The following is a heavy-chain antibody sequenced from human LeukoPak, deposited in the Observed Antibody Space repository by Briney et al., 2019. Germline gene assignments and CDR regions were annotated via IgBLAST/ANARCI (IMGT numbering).Heavy chain of an antibody. J-gene: IGHJ6*02. Sequence: AASVKVSCKASGYTFTSYGISWVRQAPGQGLEWMGWISAYNGNTNYAQKLQGRVTMTTDTSTSTAYMELRSLRSDDTAVYYCARDLASSSIAAADTEYYYYYYGMDVWGQGTTVTVSS. V-gene: IGHV1-18*01. CDR3: ARDLASSSIAAADTEYYYYYYGMDV. D-gene: IGHD6-13*01. CDR2: ISAYNGNT. CDR1: GYTFTSYG.